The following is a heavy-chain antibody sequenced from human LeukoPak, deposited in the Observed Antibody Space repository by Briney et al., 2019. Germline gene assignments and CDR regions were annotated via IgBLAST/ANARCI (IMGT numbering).Heavy chain of an antibody. CDR1: GYTFTVYY. D-gene: IGHD4-17*01. J-gene: IGHJ4*02. CDR3: ARSWVTTVTTIGADY. CDR2: INPNSGGT. Sequence: ASVKVSCKASGYTFTVYYMHWVRQAPGQGLEWMGWINPNSGGTNYAQKFQDRVTMTRDTSISTAYMESSSLRSDDTAVYFCARSWVTTVTTIGADYWGQGTLVTVSS. V-gene: IGHV1-2*02.